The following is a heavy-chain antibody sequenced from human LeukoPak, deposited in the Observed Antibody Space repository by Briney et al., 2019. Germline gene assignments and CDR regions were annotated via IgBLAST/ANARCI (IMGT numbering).Heavy chain of an antibody. CDR2: VYHTGAT. CDR3: ATYTAYRGDF. D-gene: IGHD3-16*01. Sequence: SETLSLTCGVSGYSISSGYFWVWIRQPPGKGLEWIGSVYHTGATYYNPSLRSPVTISVDTSKNQFSLELNSVTAADTAIYYCATYTAYRGDFWGQGTLVTVSS. CDR1: GYSISSGYF. J-gene: IGHJ4*02. V-gene: IGHV4-38-2*01.